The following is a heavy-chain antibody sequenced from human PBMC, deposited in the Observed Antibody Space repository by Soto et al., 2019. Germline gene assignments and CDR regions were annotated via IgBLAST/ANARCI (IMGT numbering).Heavy chain of an antibody. J-gene: IGHJ5*02. V-gene: IGHV5-51*01. CDR3: ARHGTVLDTAMVRVSLPPAGGWFDP. CDR1: GYSFTSYW. Sequence: EVQLVQSGAEVKKPGESLKISCKGSGYSFTSYWIGWVRQMPGKGLEWMGIIYPGDSDTRYSPSFQGQVTISADKSISTASLQWSSLKASDTAMYYCARHGTVLDTAMVRVSLPPAGGWFDPWGQGTLVTVSS. D-gene: IGHD5-18*01. CDR2: IYPGDSDT.